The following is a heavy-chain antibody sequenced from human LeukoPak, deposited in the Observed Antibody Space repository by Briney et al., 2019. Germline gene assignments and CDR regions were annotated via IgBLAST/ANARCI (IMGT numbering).Heavy chain of an antibody. CDR1: GGSFSGYY. Sequence: SETLSLTCAVYGGSFSGYYWSWIRQPPGKGLEWIGEINHSGSTNYNPSLKSRVTISVDTSKNQFSLKLSSVTAADTAVYYCARGGRRYCSGGSCCFDYWGQGTLVTVSS. CDR2: INHSGST. V-gene: IGHV4-34*01. D-gene: IGHD2-15*01. CDR3: ARGGRRYCSGGSCCFDY. J-gene: IGHJ4*02.